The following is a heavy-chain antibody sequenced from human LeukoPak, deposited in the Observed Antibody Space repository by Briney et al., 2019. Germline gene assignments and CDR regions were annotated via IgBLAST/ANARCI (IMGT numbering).Heavy chain of an antibody. V-gene: IGHV4-59*01. D-gene: IGHD4-23*01. CDR1: GGSISSYY. J-gene: IGHJ4*02. Sequence: SETLSLTCTVSGGSISSYYWGWIRQPPGKGLEWIGYIYYTGSTNYNPSLKSRVTISVDTSKNQFSLELSSVTAADTAVYYCARVGFGNTPHPIDYWGQGTLVTVSS. CDR2: IYYTGST. CDR3: ARVGFGNTPHPIDY.